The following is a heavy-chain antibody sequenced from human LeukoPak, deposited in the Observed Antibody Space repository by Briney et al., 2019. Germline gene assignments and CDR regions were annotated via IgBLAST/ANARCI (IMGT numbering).Heavy chain of an antibody. CDR2: NYYSGST. Sequence: PSETLSLTCTVSGGSINSGNYHWSWIRQPPGKGLEWIGYNYYSGSTNYNPSLKSRVTISVDTSKNQFSLKLSSVTAADTAVYYCARRRALIDYYDSLWAFDIWGQGTMVTVSS. V-gene: IGHV4-61*01. CDR1: GGSINSGNYH. J-gene: IGHJ3*02. CDR3: ARRRALIDYYDSLWAFDI. D-gene: IGHD3-22*01.